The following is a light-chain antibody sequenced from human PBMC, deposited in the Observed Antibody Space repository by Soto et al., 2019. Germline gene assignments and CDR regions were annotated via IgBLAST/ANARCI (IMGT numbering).Light chain of an antibody. CDR1: SRDVGAYDY. Sequence: QSALTQPASVSGSPGQSITISCTGTSRDVGAYDYVSWYLQYPDKAPQLLIYYVDHRPSGVSSRFSGSKSGNTASLTISGLQAEDEGDYYCCSYAGSSTFVFGGGTKVTVL. CDR3: CSYAGSSTFV. J-gene: IGLJ2*01. CDR2: YVD. V-gene: IGLV2-14*03.